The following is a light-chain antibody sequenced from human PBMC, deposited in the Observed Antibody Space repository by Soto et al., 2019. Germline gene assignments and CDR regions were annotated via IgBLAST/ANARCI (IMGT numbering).Light chain of an antibody. Sequence: EIVMTQSPATLSVSPGERATLSCRASQSVSSNLAWYQQKPGQAPRLLIYGAYTRATGIPDRFSGSGSGTDFTLTISRLEPEDFAVYYCQQYGTSLFSFGPGTKVDI. V-gene: IGKV3-15*01. J-gene: IGKJ3*01. CDR3: QQYGTSLFS. CDR2: GAY. CDR1: QSVSSN.